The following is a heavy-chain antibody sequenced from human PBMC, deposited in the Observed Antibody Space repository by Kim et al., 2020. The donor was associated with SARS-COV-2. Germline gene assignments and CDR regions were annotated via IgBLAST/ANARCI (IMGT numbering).Heavy chain of an antibody. CDR3: ARGSTITMGRGVIRREYYFDY. CDR2: IIPIFGTA. V-gene: IGHV1-69*13. D-gene: IGHD3-10*01. CDR1: GGTFSSYA. Sequence: SVKVSCKASGGTFSSYAISWVRQAPGQGLEWMGGIIPIFGTANYAQKFQGRVTTTVDESTSTAYMALSSLRSEDTAVYYCARGSTITMGRGVIRREYYFDYWGQGTLVTVSS. J-gene: IGHJ4*02.